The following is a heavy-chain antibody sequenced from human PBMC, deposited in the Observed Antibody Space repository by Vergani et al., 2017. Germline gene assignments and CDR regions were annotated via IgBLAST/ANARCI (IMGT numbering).Heavy chain of an antibody. Sequence: QVQLQESGPGLVKPSETLSLTCTVSGGSISSYYWSWIRQPPGKGLEWIGEINHSGSTNYNPSLKSRVTISVDTSKNQFSLKLSSVTAADTAVYYCAREGEGFDPWGQGTLVTVSS. CDR1: GGSISSYY. V-gene: IGHV4-59*12. CDR2: INHSGST. J-gene: IGHJ5*02. CDR3: AREGEGFDP. D-gene: IGHD1-26*01.